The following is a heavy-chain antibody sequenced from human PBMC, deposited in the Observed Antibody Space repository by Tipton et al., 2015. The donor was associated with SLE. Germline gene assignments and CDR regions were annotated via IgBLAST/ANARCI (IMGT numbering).Heavy chain of an antibody. D-gene: IGHD2-15*01. CDR1: GYTFTSYD. J-gene: IGHJ6*02. V-gene: IGHV1-8*01. CDR3: ARGYCSGGSCYSVPFYDYGMDV. CDR2: MNPNSGNT. Sequence: QVQLVQSGAEVKKPGASVKVSCKASGYTFTSYDINWVRQATGQGLEWMGWMNPNSGNTGYAQKFQGRVTMTRNTSISTAYMELSSLRSEDTAVYYWARGYCSGGSCYSVPFYDYGMDVWGQGTTVTVSS.